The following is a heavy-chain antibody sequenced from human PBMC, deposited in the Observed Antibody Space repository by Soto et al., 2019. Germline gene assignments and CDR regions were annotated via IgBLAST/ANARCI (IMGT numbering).Heavy chain of an antibody. CDR1: GYTFSTSG. D-gene: IGHD2-2*01. V-gene: IGHV1-3*01. CDR2: INGVNGNT. J-gene: IGHJ5*02. Sequence: QVQLVQSGAEVKKAGASVRISCKASGYTFSTSGMHWVRQAPGQGLEWVGWINGVNGNTKYSQKFQDRVTITRDSSASTAYMELSGLTSEDTGVFYCVRAPRLTQLSAWGQGTLVIVSS. CDR3: VRAPRLTQLSA.